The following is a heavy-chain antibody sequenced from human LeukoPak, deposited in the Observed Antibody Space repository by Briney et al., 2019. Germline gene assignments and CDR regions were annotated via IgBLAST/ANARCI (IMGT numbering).Heavy chain of an antibody. V-gene: IGHV4-59*01. J-gene: IGHJ4*02. CDR2: IYYSGST. CDR1: GGSISSYY. CDR3: ARANIYCSSTSCYFDY. D-gene: IGHD2-2*01. Sequence: SETLSLTCTVSGGSISSYYWSWIRQPPGKGLEWIGYIYYSGSTNYNPSLKSRVTIPVDTSKNQFSLKLSSVTAADTAVYYCARANIYCSSTSCYFDYWGQGTLVTVSS.